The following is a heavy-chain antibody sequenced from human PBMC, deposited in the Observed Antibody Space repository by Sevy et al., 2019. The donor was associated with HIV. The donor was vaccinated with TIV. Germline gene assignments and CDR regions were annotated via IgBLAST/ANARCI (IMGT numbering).Heavy chain of an antibody. Sequence: GGSLRLSCAASGFTFSTYGMHWVRQAPGKGLEWVAVVSHDGSQMYYADSVKGRFSISRDNSKNTLYLQMNSLRAEDTALYYCAKDILKEDYYFDYWGQGTLVTVSS. D-gene: IGHD2-21*01. V-gene: IGHV3-30*18. CDR1: GFTFSTYG. J-gene: IGHJ4*02. CDR2: VSHDGSQM. CDR3: AKDILKEDYYFDY.